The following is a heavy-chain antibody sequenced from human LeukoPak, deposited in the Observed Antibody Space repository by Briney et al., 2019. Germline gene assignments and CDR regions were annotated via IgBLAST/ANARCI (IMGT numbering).Heavy chain of an antibody. CDR2: IYYSGST. V-gene: IGHV4-59*01. CDR3: ARDVAAAGTNWFDP. CDR1: GGSISSYY. D-gene: IGHD6-13*01. J-gene: IGHJ5*02. Sequence: SETLSLTCTVSGGSISSYYWSWIRQPPGKGLEWIGYIYYSGSTNYNPSLKSRVTISVDTSKDQFSLKLSSVTAADTAVYYCARDVAAAGTNWFDPWGQGTLVTVSS.